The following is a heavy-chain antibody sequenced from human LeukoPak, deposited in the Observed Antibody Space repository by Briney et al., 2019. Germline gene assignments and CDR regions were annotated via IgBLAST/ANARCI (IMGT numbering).Heavy chain of an antibody. CDR1: GGSLSSYY. Sequence: SETLSLTCTVSGGSLSSYYWSWIRQPPGKGLEWIGYIYYSGSTNYNPSLKSRVTISVDTSKNQFSLKLSSVTAADTAVYYCARFPYYYDSSGYARYAFDIWGQGTMVTVSS. D-gene: IGHD3-22*01. J-gene: IGHJ3*02. CDR3: ARFPYYYDSSGYARYAFDI. V-gene: IGHV4-59*01. CDR2: IYYSGST.